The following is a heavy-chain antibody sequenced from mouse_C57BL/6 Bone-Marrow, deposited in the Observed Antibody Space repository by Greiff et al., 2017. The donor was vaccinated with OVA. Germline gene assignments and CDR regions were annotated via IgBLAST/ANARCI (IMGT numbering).Heavy chain of an antibody. CDR3: AREGEVITTVDY. Sequence: QVQLQQPGTELVKPGASVKLSCKASGYTFTSYWMHWVKQRPGQGLEWIGNINPSNGGTNYNAQFKSKATLTVDKSSSTAYMQLSSLTSEDSAVYYCAREGEVITTVDYWGQGTTLTVSS. D-gene: IGHD1-1*01. CDR2: INPSNGGT. J-gene: IGHJ2*01. CDR1: GYTFTSYW. V-gene: IGHV1-53*01.